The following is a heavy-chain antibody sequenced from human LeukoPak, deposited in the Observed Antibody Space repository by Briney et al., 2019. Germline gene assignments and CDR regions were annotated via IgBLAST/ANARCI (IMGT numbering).Heavy chain of an antibody. J-gene: IGHJ4*02. CDR2: IYPGDSDT. Sequence: GESLKISCKGSGYSFTSYWIGWVRQMPGKGLEWMGIIYPGDSDTRYSPSFQGQVTVSADKSISTAYLQWSSLKASDTAMYYCARHDRRVAVAGRTGVFDYWGQGTLVTVSS. D-gene: IGHD6-19*01. CDR3: ARHDRRVAVAGRTGVFDY. CDR1: GYSFTSYW. V-gene: IGHV5-51*01.